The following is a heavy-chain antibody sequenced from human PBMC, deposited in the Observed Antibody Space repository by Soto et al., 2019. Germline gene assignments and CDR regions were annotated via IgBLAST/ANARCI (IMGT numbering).Heavy chain of an antibody. CDR3: ARDLIAARPGWFDP. Sequence: QVQLVQSGAEVKQPGASVKVSCKASGYIFRTYGISWVRQAPGQGLEWMGWISAYNGNTVYAQKFQGRVTMTTDTSTSTADMDLRSLRYDDTAVYYCARDLIAARPGWFDPWGQGTLVTVSS. CDR2: ISAYNGNT. D-gene: IGHD6-6*01. V-gene: IGHV1-18*01. CDR1: GYIFRTYG. J-gene: IGHJ5*02.